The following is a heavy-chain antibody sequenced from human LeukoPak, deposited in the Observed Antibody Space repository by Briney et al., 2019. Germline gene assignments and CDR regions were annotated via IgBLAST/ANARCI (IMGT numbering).Heavy chain of an antibody. CDR2: ISSSGSTI. CDR3: ARLLSYLFDY. V-gene: IGHV3-48*03. CDR1: GFTFSSYE. Sequence: GGSLRLSCAASGFTFSSYEMNWVRQAPGKGLEWVSYISSSGSTIYYADSVKGRFTISRDNAKNSLYLQMNSLRAEDTAVYYYARLLSYLFDYWGQGTLVTVSS. J-gene: IGHJ4*02. D-gene: IGHD3-10*01.